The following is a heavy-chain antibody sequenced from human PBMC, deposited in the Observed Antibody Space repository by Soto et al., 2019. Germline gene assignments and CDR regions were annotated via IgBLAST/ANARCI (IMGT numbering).Heavy chain of an antibody. D-gene: IGHD2-15*01. Sequence: KTSETLSLTCSVSGYSISSGYHWGWIRQPPGKGLEWIGSIYHSGSTHYNPSLKSRVTISVDTSKNHFSLRLSSVTAADTAIYYCARDGEGVXVEAAAKDRYYYYGMDVWGQGTTVTVSS. J-gene: IGHJ6*02. CDR1: GYSISSGYH. V-gene: IGHV4-38-2*02. CDR3: ARDGEGVXVEAAAKDRYYYYGMDV. CDR2: IYHSGST.